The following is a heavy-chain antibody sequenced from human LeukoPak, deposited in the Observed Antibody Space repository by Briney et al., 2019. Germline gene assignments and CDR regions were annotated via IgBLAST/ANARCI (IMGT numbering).Heavy chain of an antibody. J-gene: IGHJ4*02. Sequence: GASVKVSCKASGYTFTSYDINWVRQATGQGIEWVGWMNPNSGNTGYAQKFQGRVTMTRNTSISTAYMELSSLRSEDTAVYYCARVSYDSSGAHFDYWGQGTLVTVSS. D-gene: IGHD3-22*01. CDR2: MNPNSGNT. CDR3: ARVSYDSSGAHFDY. CDR1: GYTFTSYD. V-gene: IGHV1-8*01.